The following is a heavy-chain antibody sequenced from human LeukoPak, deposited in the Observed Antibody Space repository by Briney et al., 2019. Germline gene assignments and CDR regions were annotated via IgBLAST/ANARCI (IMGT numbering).Heavy chain of an antibody. J-gene: IGHJ4*02. Sequence: SVKVSCKASGYTFTGYYMHWVRQAPGQGLEWMGWINPNSGGTNYAQKFQGRVTMTRNTSISTAYMELSSLTSEDTAVYYCARGGYYDILTGYYPPTQDFDYWGQGTLVTVSS. CDR1: GYTFTGYY. CDR2: INPNSGGT. CDR3: ARGGYYDILTGYYPPTQDFDY. V-gene: IGHV1-2*02. D-gene: IGHD3-9*01.